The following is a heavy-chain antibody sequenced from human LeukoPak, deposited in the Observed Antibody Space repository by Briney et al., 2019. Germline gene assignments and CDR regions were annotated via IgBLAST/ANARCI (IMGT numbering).Heavy chain of an antibody. J-gene: IGHJ6*02. Sequence: EASVKVSCKASGGTFSSYAISWVRQAPGQGLEWMGGIIPIFGTANYAQKFQGRVTITADKSTSTAYMELSSLRSEDTAVYYCARDQPAAIPAGMDVWGQGTTVTVSS. CDR3: ARDQPAAIPAGMDV. CDR2: IIPIFGTA. CDR1: GGTFSSYA. D-gene: IGHD2-2*01. V-gene: IGHV1-69*06.